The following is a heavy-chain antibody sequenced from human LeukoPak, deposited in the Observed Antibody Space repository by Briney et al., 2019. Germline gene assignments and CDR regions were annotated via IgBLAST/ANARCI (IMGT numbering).Heavy chain of an antibody. J-gene: IGHJ4*02. CDR2: IWYDGSNK. CDR3: ATDRTSSGWYYFDY. D-gene: IGHD6-19*01. V-gene: IGHV3-33*01. CDR1: GFTFSSYG. Sequence: GGSLRLSCAASGFTFSSYGMHWVRQAPGKGLEWEAVIWYDGSNKYYADSVKGRFTISRDNSKNTLYLQMSSLRAEDTAVYYCATDRTSSGWYYFDYWGQGTLVTVSS.